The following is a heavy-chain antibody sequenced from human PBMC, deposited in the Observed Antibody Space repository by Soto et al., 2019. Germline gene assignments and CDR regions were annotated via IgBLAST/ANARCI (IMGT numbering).Heavy chain of an antibody. CDR2: VFSSGYSETT. D-gene: IGHD3-22*01. CDR3: AAYYFYRCNY. CDR1: GGSISSSNYY. J-gene: IGHJ4*02. V-gene: IGHV4-61*05. Sequence: SETLSLTCAVSGGSISSSNYYWGWIRQPPGKGLEWIGYVFSSGYSETTHYNPSLKSRVTISVDKSKNQFSLKLSSVTAADTAVYYCAAYYFYRCNYWGQGTLVTVSS.